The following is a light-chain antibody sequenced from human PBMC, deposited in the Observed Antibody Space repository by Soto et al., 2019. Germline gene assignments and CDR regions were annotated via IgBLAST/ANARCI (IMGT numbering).Light chain of an antibody. CDR1: QYVISN. CDR2: DAF. CDR3: QQYGGSPRT. V-gene: IGKV3-20*01. J-gene: IGKJ5*01. Sequence: IVLTQSPATLSLSPWERATLSCRASQYVISNLAWYQQKPGRAPRLLIHDAFIRATGIPDRFSGSGSGTDFTLTIARLEPEDFAVYYCQQYGGSPRTFGQGTRLEIK.